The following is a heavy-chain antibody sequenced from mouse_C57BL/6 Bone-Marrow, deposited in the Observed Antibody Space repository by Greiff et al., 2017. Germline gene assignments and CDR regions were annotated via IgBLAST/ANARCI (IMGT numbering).Heavy chain of an antibody. CDR2: IYPGDGDT. CDR1: GYAFSSYW. V-gene: IGHV1-80*01. Sequence: VQLQQSGAELVKPGASVKISCKASGYAFSSYWMHWVKQRPGQGLEWIGQIYPGDGDTNYNGKFKGKATVTADKSSSPAYMQLSSLTSEDSAVYFCARILPAYWGQGTLVTVSA. CDR3: ARILPAY. J-gene: IGHJ3*01.